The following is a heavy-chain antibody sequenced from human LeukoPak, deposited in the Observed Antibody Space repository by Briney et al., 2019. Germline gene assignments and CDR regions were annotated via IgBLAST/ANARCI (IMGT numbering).Heavy chain of an antibody. CDR2: TYYSGST. Sequence: SETLSLTCTVSGGSISSGSYYWSWIRQPAGKGLEWIGTTYYSGSTYYNPSLKSRVTISVDTSKNQFSLKLTSVTAADTAVYYCAREVAGGVHDSDYWGQGTLVTVSS. D-gene: IGHD3-16*01. V-gene: IGHV4-39*07. J-gene: IGHJ4*02. CDR1: GGSISSGSYY. CDR3: AREVAGGVHDSDY.